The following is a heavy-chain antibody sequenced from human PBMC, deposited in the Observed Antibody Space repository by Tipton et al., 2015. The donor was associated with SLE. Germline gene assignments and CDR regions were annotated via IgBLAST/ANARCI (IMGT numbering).Heavy chain of an antibody. CDR1: GGSISSSSYY. V-gene: IGHV4-39*07. CDR3: ARRRSNYYDSSGYLTGIFDF. CDR2: IHYSGST. Sequence: LRLSCTVSGGSISSSSYYWGWIRQPPGKGLEWIGTIHYSGSTSYNPSLKSRVTISVDTSKNQFSLKLSSVTAADTAVYYCARRRSNYYDSSGYLTGIFDFWGQGTLVTVSS. J-gene: IGHJ4*02. D-gene: IGHD3-22*01.